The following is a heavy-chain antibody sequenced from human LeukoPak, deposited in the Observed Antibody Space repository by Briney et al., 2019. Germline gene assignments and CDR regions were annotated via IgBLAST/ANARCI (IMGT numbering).Heavy chain of an antibody. CDR3: AKESSPHPGDRSSTSCPDY. CDR1: GFTFSSYA. J-gene: IGHJ4*02. D-gene: IGHD2-2*01. Sequence: PGGSLRLSCAASGFTFSSYAMSWVRQAPGKGLEWVSAISGSGGSTYYADSVKGRFTISRDNSKNTLYLQMNSLRAEDTAVYYCAKESSPHPGDRSSTSCPDYWGQGTLVTVSS. CDR2: ISGSGGST. V-gene: IGHV3-23*01.